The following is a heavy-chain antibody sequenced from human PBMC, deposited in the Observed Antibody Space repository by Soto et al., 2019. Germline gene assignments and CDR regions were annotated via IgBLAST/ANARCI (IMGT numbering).Heavy chain of an antibody. CDR2: LIQIFDTA. D-gene: IGHD3-3*01. Sequence: QVQLVQSAAEVKKPGSSVKVSCKTSVGTFSSFALSWVRQAPGQGLEWMGTLIQIFDTANYVQKFQGRVTITVDESTSTAYMELSSLRSEDTAVYYCLTGYYGMADNAEDCHYWGQGTLVSFSS. V-gene: IGHV1-69*18. J-gene: IGHJ1*01. CDR1: VGTFSSFA. CDR3: LTGYYGMADNAEDCHY.